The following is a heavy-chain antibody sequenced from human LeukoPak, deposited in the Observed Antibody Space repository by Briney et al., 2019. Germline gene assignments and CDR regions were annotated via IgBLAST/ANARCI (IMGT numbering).Heavy chain of an antibody. CDR1: GFTFSSYA. J-gene: IGHJ4*02. V-gene: IGHV3-23*01. Sequence: GGSLRLSCAASGFTFSSYAMSWVRQAPGKGLEWVSVISGSGGSTYYADSVKGQFTIPRDNSKNTLHLQMNSLRAEDTAVYYCAKGPYSSSWYDYWGQGTLVTVSS. CDR2: ISGSGGST. CDR3: AKGPYSSSWYDY. D-gene: IGHD6-13*01.